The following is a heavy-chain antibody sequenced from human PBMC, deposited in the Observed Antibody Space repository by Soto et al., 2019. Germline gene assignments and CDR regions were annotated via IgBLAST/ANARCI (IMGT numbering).Heavy chain of an antibody. V-gene: IGHV4-34*01. Sequence: SETLSLTCAVYGGSFSGYYWSWIRQPPGKGLEWIGEINHSGSTNYNPSLKSRVTISVDTSKNQFSLKLSSVTAADTAVYYCARGPPSWVQIWLSSDYYYGMDVWGQGTTVTVSS. CDR3: ARGPPSWVQIWLSSDYYYGMDV. CDR2: INHSGST. J-gene: IGHJ6*02. CDR1: GGSFSGYY. D-gene: IGHD5-18*01.